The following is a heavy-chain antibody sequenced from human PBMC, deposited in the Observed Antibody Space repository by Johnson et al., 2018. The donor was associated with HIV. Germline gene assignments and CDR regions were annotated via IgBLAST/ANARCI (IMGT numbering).Heavy chain of an antibody. D-gene: IGHD6-6*01. Sequence: QVRLVESGGGVVQPGRSLRLSCAASGFTFSSYAMHWVRQAPGKGLEWVAVISYDGNNKYYADSVKGRFTISRDNSKNTLYLQMNSLRAEDTAVYYCARGGGVAARHDAFDIWGQGTMVTVSS. CDR1: GFTFSSYA. J-gene: IGHJ3*02. V-gene: IGHV3-30-3*01. CDR3: ARGGGVAARHDAFDI. CDR2: ISYDGNNK.